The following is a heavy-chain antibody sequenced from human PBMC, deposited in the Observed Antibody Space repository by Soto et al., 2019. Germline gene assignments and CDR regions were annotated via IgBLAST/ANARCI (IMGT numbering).Heavy chain of an antibody. J-gene: IGHJ3*01. CDR3: AKVPNCDYVGAFDG. D-gene: IGHD4-17*01. Sequence: ELQLLESGGTLVPPGGSPRISCAASAFTFSNYAMTSVRQTPGKGLEWVSCITVAGDVTFDADSVKGRFTISRDNSKSRVYLQMDRLRVADTARYYCAKVPNCDYVGAFDGWGQGTMVTVSS. CDR2: ITVAGDVT. CDR1: AFTFSNYA. V-gene: IGHV3-23*01.